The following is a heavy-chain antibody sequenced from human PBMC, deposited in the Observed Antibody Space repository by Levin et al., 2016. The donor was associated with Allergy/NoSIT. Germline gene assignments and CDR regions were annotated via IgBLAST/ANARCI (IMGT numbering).Heavy chain of an antibody. D-gene: IGHD3-10*01. Sequence: WIRQPPGKGLEWVAVISYDGSNKYYADSVKGRFTISRDNSKNTLYLQMNSLRAEDTAVYYCAKPMVRGPTTNWFDPWGQGTLVTVSS. CDR2: ISYDGSNK. V-gene: IGHV3-30*18. CDR3: AKPMVRGPTTNWFDP. J-gene: IGHJ5*02.